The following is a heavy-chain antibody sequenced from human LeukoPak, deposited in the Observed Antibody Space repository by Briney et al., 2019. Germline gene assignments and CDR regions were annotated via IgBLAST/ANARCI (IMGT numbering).Heavy chain of an antibody. CDR3: ARAAPYYYDSSGYSAFDS. CDR2: IYSGGTT. D-gene: IGHD3-22*01. Sequence: PGGSLRLSCAASGFTVSNNYMSWVRQAPGKGLEWVSVIYSGGTTYYTDSVKGRFTISRDNAKNSLYLQMNSLRDEDTAVYYCARAAPYYYDSSGYSAFDSWGQGTMVTVSA. V-gene: IGHV3-66*01. J-gene: IGHJ3*02. CDR1: GFTVSNNY.